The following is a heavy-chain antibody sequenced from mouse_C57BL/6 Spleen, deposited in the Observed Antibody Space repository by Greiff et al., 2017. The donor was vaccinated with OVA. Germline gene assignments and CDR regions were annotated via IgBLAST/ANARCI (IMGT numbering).Heavy chain of an antibody. D-gene: IGHD2-2*01. CDR3: ARGDGYAWFAY. V-gene: IGHV5-4*01. Sequence: EVQGVESGGGLVKPGGSLKLSCAASGFTFSSYAMSWVRQTPEKRLEWVATISDGGSYTYYPDNVKGRFPISRDNAKNNLYLQMSHLQAEDTAMYYCARGDGYAWFAYWGQGTLVTVSA. CDR1: GFTFSSYA. CDR2: ISDGGSYT. J-gene: IGHJ3*01.